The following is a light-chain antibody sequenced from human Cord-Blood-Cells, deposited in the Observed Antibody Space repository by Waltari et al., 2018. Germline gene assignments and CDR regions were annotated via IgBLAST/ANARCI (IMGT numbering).Light chain of an antibody. J-gene: IGLJ3*02. CDR3: QSADSSGTYWV. CDR2: KDS. Sequence: SYELTQPPSVSVSPGQTARITCSGDALPQQYVYWYQQKPGQAPVLVIYKDSERPSGSPERFSGSSSGTTVTLTISGVQAEDEADYYCQSADSSGTYWVLGGGTKLTVL. CDR1: ALPQQY. V-gene: IGLV3-25*03.